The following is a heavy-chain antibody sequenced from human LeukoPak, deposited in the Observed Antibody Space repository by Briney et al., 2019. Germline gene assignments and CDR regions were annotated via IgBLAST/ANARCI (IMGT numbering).Heavy chain of an antibody. CDR2: ISGSGGST. CDR3: ARWSTTYYYGSGSYGFDY. CDR1: GFTFSSYA. D-gene: IGHD3-10*01. Sequence: PGGSLRLSCAASGFTFSSYAMSWVRQAPGKGLEWVSAISGSGGSTYYADSVKGRFTISRDNAKNSLYLQMNSLRAGDTAVYYCARWSTTYYYGSGSYGFDYWGQGTLVTVSS. J-gene: IGHJ4*02. V-gene: IGHV3-23*01.